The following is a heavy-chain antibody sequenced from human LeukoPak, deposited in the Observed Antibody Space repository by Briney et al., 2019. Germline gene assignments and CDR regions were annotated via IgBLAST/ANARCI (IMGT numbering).Heavy chain of an antibody. CDR2: IGTAGDT. J-gene: IGHJ6*02. D-gene: IGHD6-6*01. Sequence: PGGSLRLSCAASGFTFSSYDMHWVRQATGKGLEGVSAIGTAGDTYYPGSVKGRFTISRENAKNSLYLQMNSLRAGDTAVYYCARGKMAMGRVFYGMDVWGQGTTVTVSS. CDR1: GFTFSSYD. CDR3: ARGKMAMGRVFYGMDV. V-gene: IGHV3-13*01.